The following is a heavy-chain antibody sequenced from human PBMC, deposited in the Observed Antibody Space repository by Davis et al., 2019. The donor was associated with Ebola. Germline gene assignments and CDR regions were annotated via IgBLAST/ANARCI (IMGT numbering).Heavy chain of an antibody. CDR1: GYTFSGYA. D-gene: IGHD4-17*01. CDR2: INVYNGHT. J-gene: IGHJ5*02. V-gene: IGHV1-18*01. Sequence: ASVKVSCKTSGYTFSGYAISWVRQAPGHGLEWIGRINVYNGHTNYAQNFQGRVTVSTDTSTSIAYMELRSLRSDDTALYYCARDATTVTTIWFDPWGQGTLVTVSS. CDR3: ARDATTVTTIWFDP.